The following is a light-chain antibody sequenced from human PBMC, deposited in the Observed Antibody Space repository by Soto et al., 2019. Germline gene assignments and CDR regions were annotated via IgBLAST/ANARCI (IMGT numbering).Light chain of an antibody. CDR2: DAS. CDR3: QQYARNPLT. V-gene: IGKV1-5*01. J-gene: IGKJ4*01. Sequence: DIQMTQSPSTLSASVGDRVSITCRASQSISNWLAWYQQKPGKAPKVLIYDASSLVSGVPSRFSGSGSGTEFTLIISSLQPDDFATYYCQQYARNPLTFGGGTKVDIK. CDR1: QSISNW.